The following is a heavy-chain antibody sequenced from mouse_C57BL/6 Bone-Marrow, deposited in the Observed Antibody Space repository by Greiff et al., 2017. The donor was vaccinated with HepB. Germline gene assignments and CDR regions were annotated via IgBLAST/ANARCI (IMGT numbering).Heavy chain of an antibody. Sequence: QVQLQQSGPELVKPGASVKISCKASGYAFSSSWMNWVKQRPGKGLEWIGRIYPGDGDTNYNGKFKGKATLTADKSSSTAYLQLSSLTSEDSAVYFCSRRVFYYYGSSDYFDYWGQGTTLTVSS. CDR1: GYAFSSSW. V-gene: IGHV1-82*01. CDR2: IYPGDGDT. CDR3: SRRVFYYYGSSDYFDY. J-gene: IGHJ2*01. D-gene: IGHD1-1*01.